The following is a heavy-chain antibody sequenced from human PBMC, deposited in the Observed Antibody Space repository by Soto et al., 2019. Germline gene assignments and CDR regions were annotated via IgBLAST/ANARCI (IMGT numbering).Heavy chain of an antibody. CDR1: GGSFSGYY. J-gene: IGHJ5*02. Sequence: QVQLQQWGAGLLKPSETLSLTCAVYGGSFSGYYWSWIRQPPGKGLEWIGEINHSGSTNYNPSLTSRVTISVDTSKNQFSLKLSSVTAADTAVYYCARGIRPKIVVVPAARMGNWFDPWGQGTLVTVSS. D-gene: IGHD2-2*01. CDR2: INHSGST. V-gene: IGHV4-34*01. CDR3: ARGIRPKIVVVPAARMGNWFDP.